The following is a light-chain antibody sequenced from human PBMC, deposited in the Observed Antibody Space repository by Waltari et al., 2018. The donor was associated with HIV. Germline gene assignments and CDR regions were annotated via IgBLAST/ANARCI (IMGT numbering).Light chain of an antibody. CDR1: SSNIGSTY. J-gene: IGLJ3*02. V-gene: IGLV1-47*01. CDR2: RNN. Sequence: QSVLTQPPSTSGTPGQSVPISCFGSSSNIGSTYVYWYQQLPGTAPKLLIYRNNQRPSGVPDRFSGSKSGTSASLAISGLRSEDEGDYSCAAWDDTRGGLWVFGGGTKVTVL. CDR3: AAWDDTRGGLWV.